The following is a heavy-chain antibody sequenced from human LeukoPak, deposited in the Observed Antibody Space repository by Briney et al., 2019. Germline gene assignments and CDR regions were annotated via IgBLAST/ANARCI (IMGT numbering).Heavy chain of an antibody. V-gene: IGHV1-2*02. CDR3: ASTHHSSGWDFDY. Sequence: ASVKVSCKASGYTFTGYYMHWVRQAPGQGLEWMGWINPNSGGTNYAQKFQGRVTMTRDTFISTAYMELSRLRSDDTAVYYCASTHHSSGWDFDYWGQGTLVTVSS. CDR1: GYTFTGYY. D-gene: IGHD6-25*01. CDR2: INPNSGGT. J-gene: IGHJ4*02.